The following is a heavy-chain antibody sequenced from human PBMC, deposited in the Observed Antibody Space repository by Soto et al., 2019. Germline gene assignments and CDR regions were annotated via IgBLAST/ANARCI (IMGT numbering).Heavy chain of an antibody. V-gene: IGHV4-30-4*01. CDR1: GDAISSGNEY. CDR3: PRVPSPSDYYYAMDV. CDR2: LFSSGTT. Sequence: SETLSLTCTVSGDAISSGNEYWSWIRQPPGKGLEGIGYLFSSGTTYYNPSLKSGLSMSLDACENQFSLKLNSLTDADTEVYFRPRVPSPSDYYYAMDVWAEGTTVT. D-gene: IGHD6-6*01. J-gene: IGHJ6*02.